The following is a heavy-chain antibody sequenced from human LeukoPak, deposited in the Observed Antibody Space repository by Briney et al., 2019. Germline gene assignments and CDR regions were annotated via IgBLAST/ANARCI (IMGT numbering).Heavy chain of an antibody. J-gene: IGHJ4*02. CDR1: GFIVTGNY. Sequence: GGSLRLSCAASGFIVTGNYMSWVRQAPGQGLEWVSVIYSDGRTSYPDSVKGRFTISRDNSKNTLYLQMNSLRAEDTAVYYCARAQPNVDGDPTLFDCWGQGTLVTVSS. D-gene: IGHD4-17*01. V-gene: IGHV3-66*01. CDR3: ARAQPNVDGDPTLFDC. CDR2: IYSDGRT.